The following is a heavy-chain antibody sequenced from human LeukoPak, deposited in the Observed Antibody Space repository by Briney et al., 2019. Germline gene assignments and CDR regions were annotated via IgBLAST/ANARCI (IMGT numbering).Heavy chain of an antibody. CDR1: GFTFSHYG. CDR3: AKDLGMATITPLDY. CDR2: IRYDESDK. V-gene: IGHV3-30*02. Sequence: GGSLRLSCATSGFTFSHYGMHWVRQAPGRGLDWVAHIRYDESDKYYADSVKGRFTISRDNSKNTLYLQMNSLRAEDTAVYYCAKDLGMATITPLDYWGQGTLVTVSS. J-gene: IGHJ4*02. D-gene: IGHD5-24*01.